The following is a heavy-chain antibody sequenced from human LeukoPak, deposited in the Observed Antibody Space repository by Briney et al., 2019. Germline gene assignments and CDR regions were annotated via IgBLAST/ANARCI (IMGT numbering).Heavy chain of an antibody. Sequence: GGSLRLSCAASGLTFIYYSMNWVRQAPGKGLEWVSYISSSASTIYIADSVKGRFTISRDNAKNSLYLQMNSLRAEDTAVYYCARGYAGTLFYWGQGTLVTVSS. CDR2: ISSSASTI. V-gene: IGHV3-48*04. CDR3: ARGYAGTLFY. J-gene: IGHJ4*02. CDR1: GLTFIYYS. D-gene: IGHD4-23*01.